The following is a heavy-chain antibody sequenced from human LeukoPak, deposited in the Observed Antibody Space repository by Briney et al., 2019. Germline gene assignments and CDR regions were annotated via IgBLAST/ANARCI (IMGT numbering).Heavy chain of an antibody. CDR3: ASSPHPVTNYYYYGMDV. Sequence: SETPSLTCTVSGGSISSSSYYWGWIRQPPGKGLEWIGSIYYSGSTYYNPSLKSRVTISVDTSKSQFSLKLSSVTAADTAVYYCASSPHPVTNYYYYGMDVWGQGTTVTVSS. J-gene: IGHJ6*02. V-gene: IGHV4-39*01. CDR2: IYYSGST. D-gene: IGHD3-3*01. CDR1: GGSISSSSYY.